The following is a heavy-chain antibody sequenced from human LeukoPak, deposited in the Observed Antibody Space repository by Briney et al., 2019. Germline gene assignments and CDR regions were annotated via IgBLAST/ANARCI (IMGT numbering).Heavy chain of an antibody. J-gene: IGHJ6*03. Sequence: PSETLSLTCSVSGASINSGSDYWSWLRQPAGKTLEWIGRVHTSGNPTYNPSLESRVSISLGRSKNQFSLQMISVTAADTAVYYCARDGGDLGPGTIRGSRFYYYYMDVWGKGTAVIVSS. CDR2: VHTSGNP. D-gene: IGHD3-16*01. CDR3: ARDGGDLGPGTIRGSRFYYYYMDV. CDR1: GASINSGSDY. V-gene: IGHV4-61*02.